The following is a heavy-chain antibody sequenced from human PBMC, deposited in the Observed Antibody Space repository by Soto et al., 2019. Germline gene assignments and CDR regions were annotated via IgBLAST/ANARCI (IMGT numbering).Heavy chain of an antibody. D-gene: IGHD1-7*01. J-gene: IGHJ4*02. Sequence: PSETLSLTCAVSGGSFTSNNWWTWVRQPPGQGLEWIGEIYRTGSTNYNPSLKSRVTISLDKSENQFSLKVTALTAADTAVYYCASRDPGTSVDYWGQGTLVTVSS. CDR2: IYRTGST. CDR3: ASRDPGTSVDY. V-gene: IGHV4-4*02. CDR1: GGSFTSNNW.